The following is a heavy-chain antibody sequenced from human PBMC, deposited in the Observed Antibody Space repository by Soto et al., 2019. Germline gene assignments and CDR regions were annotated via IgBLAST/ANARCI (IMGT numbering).Heavy chain of an antibody. D-gene: IGHD3-3*01. CDR3: ARAGGFWSGYDY. V-gene: IGHV3-74*01. CDR2: INSDGSST. J-gene: IGHJ4*02. CDR1: GFTFSSYW. Sequence: GGSLRLSCAASGFTFSSYWMHWVRQAPGKGLVWVSLINSDGSSTSYADSVKGRFTISRDNAKNTLYLQMNSLRAEDSAVYYCARAGGFWSGYDYWGQGTLVTVSS.